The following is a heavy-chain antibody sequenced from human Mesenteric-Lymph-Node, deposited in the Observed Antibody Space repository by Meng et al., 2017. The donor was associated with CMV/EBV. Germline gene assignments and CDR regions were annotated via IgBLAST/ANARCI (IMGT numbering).Heavy chain of an antibody. Sequence: ASVKVSCKASGYTFTGYYMHWVRQAPGQGLEWMGWINPNSGGPNYAQKFQGRVTMTRATSLSTAYMELTRLSSDDTAVYYCATSFYYDSSGYFYLDYWGPGTLVTVSS. CDR1: GYTFTGYY. CDR2: INPNSGGP. D-gene: IGHD3-22*01. CDR3: ATSFYYDSSGYFYLDY. V-gene: IGHV1-2*02. J-gene: IGHJ4*02.